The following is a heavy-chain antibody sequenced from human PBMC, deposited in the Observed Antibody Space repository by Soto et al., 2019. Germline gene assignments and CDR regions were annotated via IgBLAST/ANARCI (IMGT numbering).Heavy chain of an antibody. CDR2: INPNSGGT. Sequence: ASVKVSCKASGYTFTSYYMHWVRQAPGQGLEWMGWINPNSGGTNYAQKFQGRATMTRDTSISTAYMELSRLRSDDTAVYYCARDPLELWWFDPWGQGNLVTVSS. CDR1: GYTFTSYY. J-gene: IGHJ5*02. V-gene: IGHV1-2*02. D-gene: IGHD5-18*01. CDR3: ARDPLELWWFDP.